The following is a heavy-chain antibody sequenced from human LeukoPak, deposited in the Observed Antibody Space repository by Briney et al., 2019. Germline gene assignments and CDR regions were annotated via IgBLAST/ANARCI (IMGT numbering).Heavy chain of an antibody. V-gene: IGHV1-18*01. CDR3: AVSEDIVVVPAAIASFDP. CDR1: GYTFTSYG. D-gene: IGHD2-2*01. Sequence: EASVKVPCKASGYTFTSYGISWVRQAPGQGLEWMGWISAYNGNTNYAQKLQGRVTMTTDTSTSTAYMELRSLRSDDTAVYYCAVSEDIVVVPAAIASFDPWGQGTLVTVSS. CDR2: ISAYNGNT. J-gene: IGHJ5*02.